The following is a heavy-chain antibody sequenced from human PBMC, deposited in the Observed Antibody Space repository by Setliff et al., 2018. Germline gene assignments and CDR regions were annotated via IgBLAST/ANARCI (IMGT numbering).Heavy chain of an antibody. D-gene: IGHD3-16*01. CDR3: ARGGPGYYYFVDV. V-gene: IGHV1-3*03. CDR1: GYTFTSHD. Sequence: GASVKVSCKASGYTFTSHDINWVRQATGQGLEWMGWINAVNGVTEYSQDFRGRLTISRDTSASTAYMELSSLKSEDMAVYYCARGGPGYYYFVDVWGKGTTVTVSS. CDR2: INAVNGVT. J-gene: IGHJ6*04.